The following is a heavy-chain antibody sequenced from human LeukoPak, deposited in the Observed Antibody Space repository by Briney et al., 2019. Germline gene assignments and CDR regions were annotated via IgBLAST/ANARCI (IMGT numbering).Heavy chain of an antibody. CDR1: GGSISSYY. V-gene: IGHV4-59*01. Sequence: ASETLSLTCTVSGGSISSYYWSWIRQPPGKGLECIGYIFYTGSTNYNPSLKSRVTISVLTSKNRFSLKLSSVTAADTAVYYCATLTGGDDAFDIWGQGTMVTVSS. CDR3: ATLTGGDDAFDI. CDR2: IFYTGST. J-gene: IGHJ3*02. D-gene: IGHD4-23*01.